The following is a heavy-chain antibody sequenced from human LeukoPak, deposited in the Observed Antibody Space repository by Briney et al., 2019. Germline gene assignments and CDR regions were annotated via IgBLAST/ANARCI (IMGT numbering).Heavy chain of an antibody. J-gene: IGHJ3*02. CDR2: IIPIFGTA. CDR1: GGTFSSNA. Sequence: GASVKVSCKASGGTFSSNAISWVRQAPGQGLEWMGGIIPIFGTANYAQKFQGRVTITTDESTSTAYMELSSLRSEDTAVYYCARARYYDILTGYYNGAFDIWGQGTMVTVSS. CDR3: ARARYYDILTGYYNGAFDI. D-gene: IGHD3-9*01. V-gene: IGHV1-69*05.